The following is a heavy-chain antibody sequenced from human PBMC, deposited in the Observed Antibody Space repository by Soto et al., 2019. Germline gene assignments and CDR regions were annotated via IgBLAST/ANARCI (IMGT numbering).Heavy chain of an antibody. CDR2: IYYSGST. CDR1: GGSISSGGYY. D-gene: IGHD3-22*01. J-gene: IGHJ3*02. CDR3: ARAGYYDSSGYYQGPDAFDS. V-gene: IGHV4-31*03. Sequence: SETLSLTCTVSGGSISSGGYYWSWIRQHPGKGLEWIGYIYYSGSTYYNPSLKSRVTISVDTSKNQFSLKLSSVTAADTAVYYCARAGYYDSSGYYQGPDAFDSWGQGTMVTVSS.